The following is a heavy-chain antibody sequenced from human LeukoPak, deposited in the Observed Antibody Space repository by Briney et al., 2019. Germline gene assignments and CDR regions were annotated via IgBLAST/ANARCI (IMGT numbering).Heavy chain of an antibody. CDR2: IIPIFGTA. D-gene: IGHD5-12*01. Sequence: SVKVSCKASGGTFSSYAISWVRQAPGQGLEWMGGIIPIFGTANYAQKFQGRVTITTDESTSTAYMELSSLRSEDTAVYYCARGGATKFNWFDPWGQGTLVTVSS. J-gene: IGHJ5*02. CDR1: GGTFSSYA. CDR3: ARGGATKFNWFDP. V-gene: IGHV1-69*05.